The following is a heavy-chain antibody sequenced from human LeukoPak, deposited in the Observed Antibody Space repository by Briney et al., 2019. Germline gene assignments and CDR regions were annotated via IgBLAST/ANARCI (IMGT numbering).Heavy chain of an antibody. CDR1: GVTFSSYW. J-gene: IGHJ6*02. Sequence: GRSLRLSCAASGVTFSSYWMSWVRQAPGKGLEWVASIKQDGSEKYYVDFVKGRFSISRDNAKNSLYLQMNSLGADDTAVYYCAGGTGMDVWGQGTTVTVSS. D-gene: IGHD1-1*01. CDR2: IKQDGSEK. CDR3: AGGTGMDV. V-gene: IGHV3-7*05.